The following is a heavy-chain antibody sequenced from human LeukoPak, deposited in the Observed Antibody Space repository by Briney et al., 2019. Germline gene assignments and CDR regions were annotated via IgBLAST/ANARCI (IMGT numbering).Heavy chain of an antibody. Sequence: SETLSLTCAVSGASISSHYWSWIRQPPGKGLEWIGYTSGSISDNPSLKSRAAVSVDPSQNQVSLSLTSVTAADTAVYYCARVLAIFGLDTTDFYMDVWGKGTTVTVSS. CDR1: GASISSHY. V-gene: IGHV4-59*11. J-gene: IGHJ6*03. CDR2: TSGSI. CDR3: ARVLAIFGLDTTDFYMDV. D-gene: IGHD3/OR15-3a*01.